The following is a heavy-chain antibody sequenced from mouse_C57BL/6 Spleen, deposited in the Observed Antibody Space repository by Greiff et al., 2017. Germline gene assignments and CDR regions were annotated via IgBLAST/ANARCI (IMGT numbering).Heavy chain of an antibody. Sequence: VQLVESGPGLVQPSQSLSITCTVSGFSLTSFGVHWVRQSPGKGLEWLGVIWSGGSTDYNAAFISRRSISKDNSKSQVFFKMNSLQADDTAIYYCARNYYGSSYGFAYWGQGTLVTVSA. CDR1: GFSLTSFG. CDR3: ARNYYGSSYGFAY. V-gene: IGHV2-2*01. CDR2: IWSGGST. J-gene: IGHJ3*01. D-gene: IGHD1-1*01.